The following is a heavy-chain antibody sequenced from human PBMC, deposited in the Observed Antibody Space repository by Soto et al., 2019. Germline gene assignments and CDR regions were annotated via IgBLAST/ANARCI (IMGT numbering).Heavy chain of an antibody. CDR3: ARGGRDGYTEEAFDI. V-gene: IGHV1-69*13. J-gene: IGHJ3*02. CDR1: GGTFSSYA. Sequence: SVKVSWKASGGTFSSYAISWVRQAPGQGLEWMGGIIPIFGTANYAQKFQGRVTITADESTSTAYMELSSLRSEDTAVYYCARGGRDGYTEEAFDICGQGSMVIVSS. CDR2: IIPIFGTA. D-gene: IGHD5-12*01.